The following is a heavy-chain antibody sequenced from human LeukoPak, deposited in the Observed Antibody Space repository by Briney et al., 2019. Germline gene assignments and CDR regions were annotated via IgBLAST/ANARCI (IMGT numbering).Heavy chain of an antibody. CDR1: GYTLTELS. CDR3: ARDAQQLVRQFDY. CDR2: FDPEDGET. V-gene: IGHV1-24*01. D-gene: IGHD6-13*01. Sequence: ASVKVSCKVAGYTLTELSMHWVRQDPGKGLEWMGGFDPEDGETIYAQKFQGRVTMTEDTSTDTAYMELSSLRSEDTAVYYCARDAQQLVRQFDYWGQGTLVTVSS. J-gene: IGHJ4*02.